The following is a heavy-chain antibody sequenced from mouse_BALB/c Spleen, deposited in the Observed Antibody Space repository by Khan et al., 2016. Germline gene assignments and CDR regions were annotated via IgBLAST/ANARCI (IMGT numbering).Heavy chain of an antibody. CDR1: GYTFTDYY. CDR3: ARGGGPTTATRFDY. V-gene: IGHV1-77*01. J-gene: IGHJ2*01. CDR2: IYPGSGNT. Sequence: QVQLQQSGAELARPGASVKLSCKASGYTFTDYYINWVKQRTGQGLEWIGEIYPGSGNTYYNEKFKGKATLTADKSSSTAYMQLSSLTSEDSAVYFCARGGGPTTATRFDYWGQGTTLTVSS. D-gene: IGHD1-2*01.